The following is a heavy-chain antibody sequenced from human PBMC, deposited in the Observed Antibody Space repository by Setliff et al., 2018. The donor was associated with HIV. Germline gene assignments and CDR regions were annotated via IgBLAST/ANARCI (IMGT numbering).Heavy chain of an antibody. CDR3: ARDLLPAAPYYFDY. D-gene: IGHD2-2*01. J-gene: IGHJ4*02. CDR2: INAGNGNT. CDR1: GYTFTSYA. Sequence: GASVKVSCKASGYTFTSYAMHWVRQAPGQRLEWMGWINAGNGNTKYSQKFQGRVTITRDTSASTAYMELSSLRSEDTAVYYCARDLLPAAPYYFDYWGQGTLVTVSS. V-gene: IGHV1-3*01.